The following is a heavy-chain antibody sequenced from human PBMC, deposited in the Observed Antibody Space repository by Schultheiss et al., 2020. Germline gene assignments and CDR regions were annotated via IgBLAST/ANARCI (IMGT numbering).Heavy chain of an antibody. Sequence: SQPLSLTCTVSGGSISSYYWGWIRQPPGKGLEWIAYIYYSGTTNYNPSLKSRVAISVDTSKNQFSLTLTSVTAADTAVYYCARHPWGVGMDVWGRGTTVTVSS. J-gene: IGHJ6*01. CDR1: GGSISSYY. CDR3: ARHPWGVGMDV. CDR2: IYYSGTT. V-gene: IGHV4-59*08. D-gene: IGHD3-16*01.